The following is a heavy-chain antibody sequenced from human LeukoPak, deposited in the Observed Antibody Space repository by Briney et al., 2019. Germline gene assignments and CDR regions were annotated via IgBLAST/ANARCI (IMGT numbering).Heavy chain of an antibody. CDR2: ICGCGGST. J-gene: IGHJ4*02. V-gene: IGHV3-23*01. D-gene: IGHD6-13*01. Sequence: GGSLRLSCGASGFTFCSYAMSWVRPAPGEGLGGVSGICGCGGSTYYADSVKGRFTISRDNSKNTLYLQMNSLRAEDTAVYYCAKVASGLEQQLSIRGFDYWGQGTLVTVSS. CDR3: AKVASGLEQQLSIRGFDY. CDR1: GFTFCSYA.